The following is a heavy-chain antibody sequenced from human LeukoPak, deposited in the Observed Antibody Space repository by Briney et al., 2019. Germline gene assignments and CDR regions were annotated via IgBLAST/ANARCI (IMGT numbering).Heavy chain of an antibody. J-gene: IGHJ3*01. V-gene: IGHV3-7*01. CDR1: GFTFSSHW. CDR3: ARESTKYGAYVSGFDF. Sequence: PGGSLRLSCIASGFTFSSHWMNWVRQAPGKGLEWVANIMQDGSEKYYVDSVKGRFIISRDNAKNSLYLQMHSLRAEDTAVYYCARESTKYGAYVSGFDFWGQGTMVTVSS. CDR2: IMQDGSEK. D-gene: IGHD4-17*01.